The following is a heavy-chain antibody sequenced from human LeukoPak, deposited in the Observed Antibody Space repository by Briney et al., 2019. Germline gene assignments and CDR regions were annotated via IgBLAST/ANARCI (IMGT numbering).Heavy chain of an antibody. CDR2: IYSGGDR. D-gene: IGHD2-2*01. CDR3: ARSTYCSSTSCPFDY. V-gene: IGHV3-53*01. Sequence: GGSLRLSCAPSDFRVTSYYMGWVRQAPGKGLDWVSLIYSGGDRYYADSVKGRFTISRDTSKNTLDLQMNSLRPEDTAVYYCARSTYCSSTSCPFDYWGQGTLVAVSS. J-gene: IGHJ4*02. CDR1: DFRVTSYY.